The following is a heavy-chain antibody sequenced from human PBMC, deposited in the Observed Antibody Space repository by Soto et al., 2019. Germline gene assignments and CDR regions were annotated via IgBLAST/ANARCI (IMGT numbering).Heavy chain of an antibody. CDR1: GGTLSNYA. CDR2: IIPIFDTA. CDR3: AREGVDSDVVTFFDY. D-gene: IGHD5-18*01. Sequence: QVQLVQPGAEVKKPGSSVKVSYKTSGGTLSNYAISWLRQAPGQGPEWMGSIIPIFDTANYAQKFQGRVTITADESTSTVYMELSSLRSEDTAVYYCAREGVDSDVVTFFDYWGQGTLVTVSS. J-gene: IGHJ4*02. V-gene: IGHV1-69*15.